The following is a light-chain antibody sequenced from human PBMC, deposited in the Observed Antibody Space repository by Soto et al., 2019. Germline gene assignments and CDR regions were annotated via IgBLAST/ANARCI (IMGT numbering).Light chain of an antibody. CDR1: QSVTIK. V-gene: IGKV3-11*01. CDR3: QHRANWPLT. Sequence: EVVLTESPSILPLAPGERATRSCRASQSVTIKLAWYQQNPGQPPRLLMYDASTRATGTPARFSGSGSGTDFTLSISSLEPEDSAFYFCQHRANWPLTFGGGTKVDIK. J-gene: IGKJ4*01. CDR2: DAS.